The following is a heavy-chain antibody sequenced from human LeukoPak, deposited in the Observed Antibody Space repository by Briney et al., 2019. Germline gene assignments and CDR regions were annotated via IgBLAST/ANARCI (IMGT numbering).Heavy chain of an antibody. CDR2: VYHSGST. J-gene: IGHJ5*02. D-gene: IGHD6-6*01. CDR1: NGSFTEYF. CDR3: ARERFFARLARVLDT. V-gene: IGHV4-34*01. Sequence: PSETLSLTCVVNNGSFTEYFWSWIRQPPGKGLEWIGEVYHSGSTNYNPSLKSRLSISTDMSKKQFSLQLTSVTAADTAVYFCARERFFARLARVLDTWGQGILVTVSS.